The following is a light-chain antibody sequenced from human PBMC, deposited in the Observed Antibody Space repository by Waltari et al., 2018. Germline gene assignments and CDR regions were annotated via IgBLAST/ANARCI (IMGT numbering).Light chain of an antibody. CDR3: CSYAGSPLYV. Sequence: QSALTQPRSVSGSPGHSVTISCTGTSSDVGGYNYVSWYQQHPGKAPKLMIYDVSKRPSGVPDRFSGSKSGNTASLTISGLQAEDEADYYCCSYAGSPLYVFGTGTKVTVL. V-gene: IGLV2-11*01. CDR2: DVS. J-gene: IGLJ1*01. CDR1: SSDVGGYNY.